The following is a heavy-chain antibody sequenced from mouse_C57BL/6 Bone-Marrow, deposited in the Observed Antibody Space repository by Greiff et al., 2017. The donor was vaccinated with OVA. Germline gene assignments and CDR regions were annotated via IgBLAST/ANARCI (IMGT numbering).Heavy chain of an antibody. J-gene: IGHJ3*01. CDR2: INPNNGGT. V-gene: IGHV1-26*01. Sequence: EVQLQQSGPELVKPGASVKISCKASGYTFTDYYMNWVKQSHGKSLEWIGDINPNNGGTSYNQKFKGKATLTVDKSSSTAYMELRSLTSEDSAVYYCARWEGYYGNHGGFAYWGQGTLVTVSA. D-gene: IGHD2-1*01. CDR1: GYTFTDYY. CDR3: ARWEGYYGNHGGFAY.